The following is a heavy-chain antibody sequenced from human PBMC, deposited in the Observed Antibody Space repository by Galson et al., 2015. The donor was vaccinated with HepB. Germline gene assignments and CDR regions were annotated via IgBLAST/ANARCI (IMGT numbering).Heavy chain of an antibody. CDR1: GGSVSSGSYY. CDR3: AREVPYSNSGTTLGDRFDP. CDR2: IYYSGST. J-gene: IGHJ5*02. D-gene: IGHD4-11*01. V-gene: IGHV4-61*01. Sequence: SETLSLTCTVSGGSVSSGSYYWSWIRQPPGKGLEWLGYIYYSGSTDYNPSLKGRVTISVDTSKNQFSLKLTSVTAADTAVYYCAREVPYSNSGTTLGDRFDPWGQGTLVTVSS.